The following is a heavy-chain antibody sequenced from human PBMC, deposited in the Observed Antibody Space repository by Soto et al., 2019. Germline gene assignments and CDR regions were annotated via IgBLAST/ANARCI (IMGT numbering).Heavy chain of an antibody. Sequence: QVRLQESGPGLVKPSETLSLTCAVSGVSIRSFYWSWIRQPPGKGLEWVGYIFDSETTHYNPSLKSRVAISVDTSKSQFSLIVNSVTAADSAVYFCARLRKHWSPHDLWGRGTLVTV. J-gene: IGHJ2*01. V-gene: IGHV4-59*01. CDR1: GVSIRSFY. CDR2: IFDSETT. CDR3: ARLRKHWSPHDL. D-gene: IGHD3-3*02.